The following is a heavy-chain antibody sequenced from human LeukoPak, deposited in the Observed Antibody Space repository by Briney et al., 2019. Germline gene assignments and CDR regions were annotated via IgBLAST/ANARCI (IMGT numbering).Heavy chain of an antibody. CDR2: IYPGDSDT. V-gene: IGHV5-51*01. Sequence: GESLKISCKGSGYSFTNYWIGWGRQIPGKGLEWMGTIYPGDSDTRYRPSLQGQVTISADKSISTAYLQWSSLKASDTAMYYCARLGLETYGGSGYYYFDYWGQGALVTVSS. D-gene: IGHD3-22*01. J-gene: IGHJ4*02. CDR3: ARLGLETYGGSGYYYFDY. CDR1: GYSFTNYW.